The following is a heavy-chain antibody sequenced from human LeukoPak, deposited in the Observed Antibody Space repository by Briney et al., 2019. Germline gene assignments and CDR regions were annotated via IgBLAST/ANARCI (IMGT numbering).Heavy chain of an antibody. CDR2: ISSSSSYI. CDR1: GFTFSSYS. J-gene: IGHJ4*02. Sequence: GGSLRLSCAASGFTFSSYSMNWVRQAPGKGLEWVSSISSSSSYIYYADSVKGRFTISRDNDKNSLYLQMNSLRAEDTAVYYCARVVGDSYYFDYWGQGTLVTVSS. V-gene: IGHV3-21*01. D-gene: IGHD4-17*01. CDR3: ARVVGDSYYFDY.